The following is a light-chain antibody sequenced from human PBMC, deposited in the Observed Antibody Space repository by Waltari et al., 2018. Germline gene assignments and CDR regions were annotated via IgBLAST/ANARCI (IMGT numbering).Light chain of an antibody. CDR1: QSISTY. J-gene: IGKJ5*01. V-gene: IGKV1-39*01. Sequence: QMTQSPSSLSASVGDRVTIACRASQSISTYLNWYRHKPGKAPELPIFAASSLQSGVPSRFSGSGSGTDFTLTISSLQAEDFATYYCQQSYTPPPTFGQGTRLDIK. CDR3: QQSYTPPPT. CDR2: AAS.